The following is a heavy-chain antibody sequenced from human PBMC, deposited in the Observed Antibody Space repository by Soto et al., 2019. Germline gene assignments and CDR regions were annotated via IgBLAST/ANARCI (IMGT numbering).Heavy chain of an antibody. V-gene: IGHV4-31*03. J-gene: IGHJ4*02. CDR3: AREPSI. Sequence: QVQLQESGPGLVKPSQTLSLTCTVSGGSISSGGYLWNWIRQHPGKGLEWIGYIYYSGGTYYNPSLKSRVTISVDTSKNQFSLKLSSVTAADTAVYYCAREPSIWGQGTLVTVSS. CDR2: IYYSGGT. CDR1: GGSISSGGYL.